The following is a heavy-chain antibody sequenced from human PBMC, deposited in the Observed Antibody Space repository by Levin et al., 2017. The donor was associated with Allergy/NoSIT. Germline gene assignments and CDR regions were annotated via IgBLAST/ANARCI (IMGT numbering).Heavy chain of an antibody. CDR2: INQDGTVK. CDR3: ARDQGAGASDS. V-gene: IGHV3-7*01. Sequence: AGGSLRLSCAASGFTFSGSWMTWVRQAPGKGLEWVANINQDGTVKNYVDSVKGRVTISRDNAKRSLYLQMNSLRADDTAIYYCARDQGAGASDSWGQGTMVTVSS. CDR1: GFTFSGSW. J-gene: IGHJ3*02. D-gene: IGHD4/OR15-4a*01.